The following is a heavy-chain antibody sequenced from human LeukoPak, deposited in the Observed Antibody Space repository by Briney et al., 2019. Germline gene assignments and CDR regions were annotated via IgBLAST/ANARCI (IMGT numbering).Heavy chain of an antibody. J-gene: IGHJ6*02. CDR3: GRDSGGSGTYFSPYGMDV. D-gene: IGHD3-10*01. V-gene: IGHV3-23*01. CDR1: GFTFSSYA. CDR2: NSGSGGST. Sequence: GGSLRLSCAGSGFTFSSYAMSWVRQAPGKGLEWDSANSGSGGSTYYADSVKGRFTISRDKSKNTLYLQMSGLRAEDTAVYFCGRDSGGSGTYFSPYGMDVWGQGTTVTVSS.